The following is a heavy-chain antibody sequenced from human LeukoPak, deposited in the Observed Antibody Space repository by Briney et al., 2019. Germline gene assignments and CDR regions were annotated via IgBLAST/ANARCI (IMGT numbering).Heavy chain of an antibody. Sequence: GGSLRLSCAASGFTFSSYAMSGVRQARGKGLEWVSAISGSGGSTYYADSVKGRFTISRDNSKNTLYLQMNSLRTDDTAEYYCAKDGIAAAGTGYFDYWGQGTLVTVSS. D-gene: IGHD6-13*01. CDR1: GFTFSSYA. V-gene: IGHV3-23*01. CDR2: ISGSGGST. J-gene: IGHJ4*02. CDR3: AKDGIAAAGTGYFDY.